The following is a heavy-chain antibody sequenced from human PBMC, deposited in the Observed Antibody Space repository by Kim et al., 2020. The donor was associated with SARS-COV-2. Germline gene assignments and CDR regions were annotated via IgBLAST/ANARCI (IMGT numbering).Heavy chain of an antibody. J-gene: IGHJ3*02. Sequence: YAQKFQGRVTITADESTSTAYMEPSSLRSEDTAVYYCARVGYGVNDAFDIWGQGTMVTVSS. D-gene: IGHD4-17*01. CDR3: ARVGYGVNDAFDI. V-gene: IGHV1-69*01.